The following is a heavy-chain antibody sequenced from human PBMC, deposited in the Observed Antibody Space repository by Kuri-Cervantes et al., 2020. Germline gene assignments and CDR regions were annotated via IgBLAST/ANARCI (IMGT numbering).Heavy chain of an antibody. Sequence: ASVKVSCKASGYTFTGYYMHWVRQAPGQGLEWMGWINPNSGGTNYAQKFQGRVTMTRDTSISTAYMELSGLRSDDTAVYYCARHADTYYYGSGSYKFDIWGQGTMVTVSS. CDR2: INPNSGGT. D-gene: IGHD3-10*01. V-gene: IGHV1-2*02. J-gene: IGHJ3*02. CDR3: ARHADTYYYGSGSYKFDI. CDR1: GYTFTGYY.